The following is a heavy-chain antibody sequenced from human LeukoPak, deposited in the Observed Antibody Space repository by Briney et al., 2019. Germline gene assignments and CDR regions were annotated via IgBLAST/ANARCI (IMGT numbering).Heavy chain of an antibody. J-gene: IGHJ4*02. CDR3: ARELMGLTMIVVVNPIDY. CDR2: ISSTSSYI. V-gene: IGHV3-21*01. CDR1: GFTFSSYS. D-gene: IGHD3-22*01. Sequence: GGSLRLSCAASGFTFSSYSMNWVRQAPGKGLEWVSSISSTSSYIYYADSVKGRFTISRDNAKNSLFLQMNNLRAEDTAVYYCARELMGLTMIVVVNPIDYWGQGTLVTVSS.